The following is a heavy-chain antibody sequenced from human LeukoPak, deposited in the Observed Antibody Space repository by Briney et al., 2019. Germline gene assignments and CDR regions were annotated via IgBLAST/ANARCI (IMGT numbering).Heavy chain of an antibody. CDR2: IKQDGSEK. J-gene: IGHJ5*02. CDR1: GFTFSSYW. CDR3: ARAYYYDSSGYRSNWFDP. D-gene: IGHD3-22*01. V-gene: IGHV3-7*01. Sequence: PGGSLRLSCAASGFTFSSYWMSWVRQAPGKGLEWVANIKQDGSEKYYVDSVKGRFTISRDNAKNSLYLQMYSLRAEDTAVYYCARAYYYDSSGYRSNWFDPWGQGTLVTVSS.